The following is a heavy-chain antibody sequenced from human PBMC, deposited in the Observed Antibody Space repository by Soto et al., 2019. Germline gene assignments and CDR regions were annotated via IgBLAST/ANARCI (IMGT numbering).Heavy chain of an antibody. Sequence: QVQLQESGPGLVKPSETLSLTCTVSGGSISSYYWSWIRQPPGKGLEWIGYIYYSGSTNYNPSLKSRVTISVDTSKNQFSLKLRSVTAADTAVYYCCGYVPFDAFDIWGQGTMVTVSS. CDR3: CGYVPFDAFDI. D-gene: IGHD5-18*01. CDR1: GGSISSYY. CDR2: IYYSGST. V-gene: IGHV4-59*08. J-gene: IGHJ3*02.